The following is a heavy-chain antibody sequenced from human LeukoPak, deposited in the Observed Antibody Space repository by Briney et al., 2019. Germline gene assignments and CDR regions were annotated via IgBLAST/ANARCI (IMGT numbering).Heavy chain of an antibody. D-gene: IGHD2-15*01. J-gene: IGHJ4*02. CDR3: ARDYCSGGSCYDSWIDY. CDR1: GFSLSTSGIR. V-gene: IGHV2-70*04. Sequence: RASGPALVKPTQTLTLTCTFSGFSLSTSGIRVSWIRQPPGKALEWLARIDWDDDKFYSTSLKTRLTISKDTSKNQVVLTMTNMDPVDTAAYYCARDYCSGGSCYDSWIDYWGQGTLVTVSS. CDR2: IDWDDDK.